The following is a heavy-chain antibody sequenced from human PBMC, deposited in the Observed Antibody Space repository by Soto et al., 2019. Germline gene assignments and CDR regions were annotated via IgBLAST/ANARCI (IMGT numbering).Heavy chain of an antibody. V-gene: IGHV3-64D*06. Sequence: PGGSLRPSCSGSGFTVSSFGMHCVRQAPGKGLEHVSTLSSNGIGTYYADSVKVRFTFSGHTSKNTLYLQMSSLRTEDTAVYYCVRDMGQAAVGIRYPYGLDVWGLGTTVTVSS. CDR1: GFTVSSFG. CDR3: VRDMGQAAVGIRYPYGLDV. CDR2: LSSNGIGT. D-gene: IGHD6-13*01. J-gene: IGHJ6*02.